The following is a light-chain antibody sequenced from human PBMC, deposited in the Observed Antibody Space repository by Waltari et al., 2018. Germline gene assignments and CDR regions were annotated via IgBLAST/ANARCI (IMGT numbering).Light chain of an antibody. J-gene: IGKJ1*01. CDR2: GAS. CDR3: QHYLRLPVT. V-gene: IGKV3D-15*01. Sequence: CRASQSVSRALAWYQQKPGQAPRLLIYGASTRATGIPGRFSGSGSGTDFSLTISRLEPDDFAVYYCQHYLRLPVTFGQGTTVEI. CDR1: QSVSRA.